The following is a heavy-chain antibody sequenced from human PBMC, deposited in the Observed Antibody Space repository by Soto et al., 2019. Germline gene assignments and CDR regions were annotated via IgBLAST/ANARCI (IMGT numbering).Heavy chain of an antibody. V-gene: IGHV3-66*01. Sequence: EVQLVESGGGLVQPGGSLRLSCAASGFTVSSDYMSWVRQAPGKGLEWVSVIYSGGSTYYADSVKGRFTISRDNSKNTLYLQMNSLRAEDTAVYHCAREPGYRNGMDVWGQGTTVTVSS. CDR3: AREPGYRNGMDV. CDR1: GFTVSSDY. D-gene: IGHD5-12*01. J-gene: IGHJ6*02. CDR2: IYSGGST.